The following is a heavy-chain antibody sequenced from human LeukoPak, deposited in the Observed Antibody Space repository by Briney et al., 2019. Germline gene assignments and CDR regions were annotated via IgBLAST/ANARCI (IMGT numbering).Heavy chain of an antibody. Sequence: GGSLRLSCAASGFTFSSYGMHWVRQAPGKGLEWVAFIRYDGSNKYYADSVKGRFTISRDNSKNTLYLQMNSLRAEDTAVYYCAKDPPIEQQLVLSGSFSHPMDYWGQGTLVTVSS. CDR1: GFTFSSYG. J-gene: IGHJ4*02. CDR2: IRYDGSNK. V-gene: IGHV3-30*02. CDR3: AKDPPIEQQLVLSGSFSHPMDY. D-gene: IGHD6-13*01.